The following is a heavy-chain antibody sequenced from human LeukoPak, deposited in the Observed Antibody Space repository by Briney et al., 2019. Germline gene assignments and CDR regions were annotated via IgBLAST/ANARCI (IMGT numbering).Heavy chain of an antibody. CDR1: GGTFSSYA. J-gene: IGHJ5*02. CDR2: INPSGGST. Sequence: ASVKVSCKASGGTFSSYAISWVRQAPGQGLEWMGIINPSGGSTSYAQKFQGRVTMTRDASTSTVYMELSSLRSEDTAVYYCARGVAGCSGGSCYSAGLRFDPWGQGTLVTVSS. V-gene: IGHV1-46*01. CDR3: ARGVAGCSGGSCYSAGLRFDP. D-gene: IGHD2-15*01.